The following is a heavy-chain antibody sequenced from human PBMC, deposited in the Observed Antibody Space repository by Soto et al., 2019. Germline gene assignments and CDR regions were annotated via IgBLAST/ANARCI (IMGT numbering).Heavy chain of an antibody. J-gene: IGHJ4*02. V-gene: IGHV3-23*01. Sequence: EVQLLESGGGLVQPGGSLRLSCAASGFTFSSYAMSWVRQAPGKGLEWVSAISGSGGSTYYSDSVKGRFTISRDNAKTTLYLQMNGLGAEDTAVYYCARVSFTYDDSSGYYFYWGQGTLVTVSS. CDR3: ARVSFTYDDSSGYYFY. CDR2: ISGSGGST. CDR1: GFTFSSYA. D-gene: IGHD3-22*01.